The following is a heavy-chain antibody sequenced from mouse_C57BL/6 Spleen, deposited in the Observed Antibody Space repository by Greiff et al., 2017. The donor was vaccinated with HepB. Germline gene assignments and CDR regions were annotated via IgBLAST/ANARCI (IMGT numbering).Heavy chain of an antibody. CDR3: TRAGFDY. V-gene: IGHV1-15*01. CDR1: GYTFTDYE. CDR2: IDPETGGT. J-gene: IGHJ2*01. Sequence: QVQLQQPGAELVRPGASVTLSCKASGYTFTDYEMHWVKQTPVHGLEWIGAIDPETGGTAYNQKFKGKAILTADKSSSTAYMELRSLTSEDSAVYYCTRAGFDYWGQGTTLTVSS.